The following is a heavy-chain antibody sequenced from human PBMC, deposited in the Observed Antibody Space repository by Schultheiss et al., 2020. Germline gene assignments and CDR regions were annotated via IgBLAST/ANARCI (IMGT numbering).Heavy chain of an antibody. CDR1: GFTFSSYW. Sequence: GESLKISCAASGFTFSSYWMHWVRQAPGKGLVWVSRINSDGSSTSYADSVKGRFTISRDNAKNTLYLQMNSLRAEDTAVYYCARELPRFRWFDPWGQGTLVTVSS. J-gene: IGHJ5*02. V-gene: IGHV3-74*01. CDR3: ARELPRFRWFDP. CDR2: INSDGSST. D-gene: IGHD1-26*01.